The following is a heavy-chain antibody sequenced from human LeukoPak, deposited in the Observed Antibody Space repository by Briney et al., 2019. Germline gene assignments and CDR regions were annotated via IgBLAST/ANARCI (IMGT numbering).Heavy chain of an antibody. V-gene: IGHV5-51*01. J-gene: IGHJ4*02. CDR2: IYPGDSDT. CDR3: ARRPPLTPDSGWVSPYFDS. D-gene: IGHD6-19*01. Sequence: GESLKISCKGSGYSFTSYWIGWVRQMPGKGLEWMGIIYPGDSDTRYSPSLQGQVTISADKSISTAYLQWSSLKASDTAMYYCARRPPLTPDSGWVSPYFDSWGQGTLVTVSS. CDR1: GYSFTSYW.